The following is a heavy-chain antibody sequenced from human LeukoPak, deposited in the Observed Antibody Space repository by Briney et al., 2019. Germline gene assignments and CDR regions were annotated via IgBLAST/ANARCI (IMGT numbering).Heavy chain of an antibody. D-gene: IGHD6-13*01. V-gene: IGHV1-18*01. CDR3: ARGAPGIAAAVADY. J-gene: IGHJ4*02. CDR1: GYTFTSYG. CDR2: ISAYNGNT. Sequence: ASVKVSCKASGYTFTSYGISWVRHPPGQGLEWMGWISAYNGNTNYAQKRQGRVTLTPDTSPSTAYMELRSLRSDDTAVYYCARGAPGIAAAVADYWGQGTLVTVSS.